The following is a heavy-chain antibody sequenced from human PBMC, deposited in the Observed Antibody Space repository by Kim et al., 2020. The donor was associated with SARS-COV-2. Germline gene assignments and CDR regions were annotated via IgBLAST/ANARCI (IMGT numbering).Heavy chain of an antibody. Sequence: GGSLRLSCAASGFTFSSYAMHWVRQAPGKGLEWVAVISYDGSNKYYADSVKGRFTISRDNSKNTLYLQMNSLRAEDTAVYYCARDLQPSFGYSSGWGYFDYWGQGTLVTVSS. CDR1: GFTFSSYA. CDR2: ISYDGSNK. D-gene: IGHD6-19*01. CDR3: ARDLQPSFGYSSGWGYFDY. J-gene: IGHJ4*02. V-gene: IGHV3-30*04.